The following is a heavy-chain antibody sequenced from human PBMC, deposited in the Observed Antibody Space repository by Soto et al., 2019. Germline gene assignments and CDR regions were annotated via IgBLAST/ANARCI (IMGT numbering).Heavy chain of an antibody. D-gene: IGHD1-26*01. CDR2: ISGSGGST. J-gene: IGHJ5*02. V-gene: IGHV3-23*01. CDR1: GFTFSSYA. CDR3: AKDGWELLRGFDP. Sequence: EVQLLESGGGLVQPGGSLSLSFAASGFTFSSYARSWFRQAPGKGLEWVSAISGSGGSTNYADSVKGRFTISRDNSKNTLYLQMNSLRAEDTAVYYCAKDGWELLRGFDPWGQGTLVTVSS.